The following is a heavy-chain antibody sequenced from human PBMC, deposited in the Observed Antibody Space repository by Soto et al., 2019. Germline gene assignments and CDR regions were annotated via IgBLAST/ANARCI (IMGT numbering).Heavy chain of an antibody. CDR2: IYHGRST. CDR3: ARGGYYDRTGYGFDP. V-gene: IGHV4-30-2*01. CDR1: GGSISRDAYS. Sequence: QLQLRESGPGLVKPSQTLSLTCAFSGGSISRDAYSWSWIRQPPGKGLAWIGYIYHGRSTYYNPALKRRVTMSVDRSKNQFSLRLNSVTAADTAVYYCARGGYYDRTGYGFDPWGQGTLVTVSS. D-gene: IGHD3-22*01. J-gene: IGHJ5*02.